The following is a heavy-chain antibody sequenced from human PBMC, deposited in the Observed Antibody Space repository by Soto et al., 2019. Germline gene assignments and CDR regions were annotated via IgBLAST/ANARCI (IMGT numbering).Heavy chain of an antibody. J-gene: IGHJ6*02. V-gene: IGHV3-74*01. Sequence: GGSLRLSCAASGFTFSSYWMHWVRQAPGKGLVWVSRINSDGSSTSYADSVKGRFTISRDNAKNTLYLQMNSLRAEDTAVYYCARGDFQGFSSWYYYYGMDVWGQGTTVTVSS. CDR3: ARGDFQGFSSWYYYYGMDV. D-gene: IGHD6-13*01. CDR2: INSDGSST. CDR1: GFTFSSYW.